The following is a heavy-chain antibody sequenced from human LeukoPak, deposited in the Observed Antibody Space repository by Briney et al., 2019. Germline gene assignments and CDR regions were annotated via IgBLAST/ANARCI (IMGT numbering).Heavy chain of an antibody. CDR1: GFPFSSYD. CDR2: IHSSGGTI. D-gene: IGHD1-1*01. Sequence: GGSLRLSCATSGFPFSSYDMNWVRQAPGKGLEWVSYIHSSGGTIYYADSVEGRFTISRDSAKNSVYLRMNSLRAEDTALYYCARKLTGTTYFDCWGQGILVTVSS. V-gene: IGHV3-48*03. J-gene: IGHJ4*02. CDR3: ARKLTGTTYFDC.